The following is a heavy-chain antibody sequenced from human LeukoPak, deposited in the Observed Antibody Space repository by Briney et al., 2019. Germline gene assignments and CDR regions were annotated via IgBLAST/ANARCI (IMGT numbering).Heavy chain of an antibody. CDR1: GFTFSSYW. D-gene: IGHD3-22*01. V-gene: IGHV3-7*01. Sequence: PGGSLRLSCATSGFTFSSYWMSWVRQAPGKGLEWVAHIKQDGSEKYYVDSVKGRFTISRDNAKNSLYLQMNSLRAEDTAVYYCAGARYDSSGCLDYWGQGTLVTVSS. CDR2: IKQDGSEK. J-gene: IGHJ4*02. CDR3: AGARYDSSGCLDY.